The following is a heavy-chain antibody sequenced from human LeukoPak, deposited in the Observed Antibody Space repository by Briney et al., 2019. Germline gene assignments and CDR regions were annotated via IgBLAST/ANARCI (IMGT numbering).Heavy chain of an antibody. V-gene: IGHV5-51*01. D-gene: IGHD6-13*01. CDR1: GYSFTSYW. CDR3: ARFGSSWYYWFDP. Sequence: GESLKISCKGSGYSFTSYWISWVRQMPGKGLEWMGIIYPGDSDTRYSPSFQGQVTISADKSISTAYLQWSSLKASDTAMYYCARFGSSWYYWFDPWGQGTLVTVSS. J-gene: IGHJ5*02. CDR2: IYPGDSDT.